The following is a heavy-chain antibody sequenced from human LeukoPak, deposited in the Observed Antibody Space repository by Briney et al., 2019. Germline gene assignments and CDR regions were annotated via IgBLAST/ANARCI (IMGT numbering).Heavy chain of an antibody. V-gene: IGHV3-43*02. D-gene: IGHD3-22*01. J-gene: IGHJ4*02. Sequence: GGSLRLSCAASGFTFDDYAMHWVRQAPGKGLEWVSLISGDGGSTYYADSVKGRFPISRDNSKNSLYLQMNSLRTEDTALYYCATAAEDSSAGGDYWGQGTLVTVSS. CDR2: ISGDGGST. CDR3: ATAAEDSSAGGDY. CDR1: GFTFDDYA.